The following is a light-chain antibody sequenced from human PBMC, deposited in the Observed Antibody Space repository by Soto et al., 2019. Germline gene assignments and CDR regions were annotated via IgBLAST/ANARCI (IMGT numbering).Light chain of an antibody. CDR2: DAS. J-gene: IGKJ1*01. CDR1: QSIRYW. CDR3: QQYNILST. V-gene: IGKV1-5*01. Sequence: DIQMTHSPSTLSASVGDRVTITCRASQSIRYWVAWYQHKPGKAPKLLIYDASTLESGVPTRFSGSGSGTEFTLTISSLHPDDFATYYCQQYNILSTFGQVTKVDIK.